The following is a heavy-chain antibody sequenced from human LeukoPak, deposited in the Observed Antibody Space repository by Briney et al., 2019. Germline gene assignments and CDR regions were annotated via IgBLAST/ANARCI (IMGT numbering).Heavy chain of an antibody. V-gene: IGHV4-59*01. J-gene: IGHJ3*02. CDR1: GGAMNNFF. Sequence: PSETLSLTCIVSGGAMNNFFWTWIRQTPGKRLEWIGYVYYSGSTKYNPSPQRRVTISLDTSKNQFSLRLTSVTAADTAVYYCARGSEEVATISEAFDIWGQGTAVTVSS. CDR2: VYYSGST. CDR3: ARGSEEVATISEAFDI. D-gene: IGHD5-24*01.